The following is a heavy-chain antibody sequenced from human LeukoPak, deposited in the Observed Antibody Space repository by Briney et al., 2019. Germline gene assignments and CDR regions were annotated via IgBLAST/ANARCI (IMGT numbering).Heavy chain of an antibody. Sequence: GRSLRLSCAASGFTFSSYGIHWVRQAPGKGLEWVAVISYDESNKYYADSVKGRFTISRDNSKNTLYLQMNSLRTEDTAVYYCVKDEAMVRGVITFYYFDYWGQGTLVTVPS. CDR3: VKDEAMVRGVITFYYFDY. J-gene: IGHJ4*02. CDR1: GFTFSSYG. D-gene: IGHD3-10*01. V-gene: IGHV3-30*18. CDR2: ISYDESNK.